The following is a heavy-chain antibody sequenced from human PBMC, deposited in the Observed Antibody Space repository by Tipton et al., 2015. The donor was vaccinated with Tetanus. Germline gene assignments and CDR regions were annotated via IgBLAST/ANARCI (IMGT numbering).Heavy chain of an antibody. CDR3: ARGSGAMDS. J-gene: IGHJ4*02. Sequence: SLRLSCAASGFIFTNYAISWIRQAPGKRLEWVSAISDSGTAGDSTTYYADSVKGRFTISRDNAKNSLYLQMNSLRDEDAAVYYCARGSGAMDSWGQGTLVTVSS. CDR2: ISDSGTAGDSTT. V-gene: IGHV3-48*02. D-gene: IGHD7-27*01. CDR1: GFIFTNYA.